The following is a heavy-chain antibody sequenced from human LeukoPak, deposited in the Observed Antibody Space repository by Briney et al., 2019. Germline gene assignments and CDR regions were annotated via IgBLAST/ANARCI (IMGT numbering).Heavy chain of an antibody. D-gene: IGHD2-21*02. CDR3: ARQYCGGDCYDYYYYGMDV. Sequence: SVKVSCKASGGTFSSYAISWVRQAPGQGLEWMGGIIPIFGTANYAQKFRGRVTITADESTSTAYMELSSLRSEDTAVYYCARQYCGGDCYDYYYYGMDVWGQGTTVTVSS. CDR1: GGTFSSYA. CDR2: IIPIFGTA. V-gene: IGHV1-69*13. J-gene: IGHJ6*02.